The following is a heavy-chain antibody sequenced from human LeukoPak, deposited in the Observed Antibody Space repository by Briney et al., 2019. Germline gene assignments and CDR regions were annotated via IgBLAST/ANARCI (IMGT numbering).Heavy chain of an antibody. V-gene: IGHV3-73*01. J-gene: IGHJ4*02. CDR3: LIAVAAFPDY. Sequence: PGGSLRLSCAASGFTFSGSAMHWVRQASGKGLEWVGRIRSKANSYATAYAASVKGRFTISRDDSKNTAYLQMNSLKTEDTAVYYCLIAVAAFPDYWGQGTLVTVSS. D-gene: IGHD2-15*01. CDR2: IRSKANSYAT. CDR1: GFTFSGSA.